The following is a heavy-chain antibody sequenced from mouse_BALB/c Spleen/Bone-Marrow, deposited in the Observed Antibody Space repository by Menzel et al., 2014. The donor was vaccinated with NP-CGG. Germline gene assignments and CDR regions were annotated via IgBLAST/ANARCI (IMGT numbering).Heavy chain of an antibody. D-gene: IGHD2-12*01. V-gene: IGHV1S81*02. CDR2: INPSNGGT. Sequence: VQLVESGAELVKPGASVKLSCKASGYTFTSYYMRWVKQRPGQGLEWIGEINPSNGGTNFNEKFKSKATLTADKSSSTAYMSLSSLTSEDSAVYYCTRSRRAMDHWGQGTSVTVSS. CDR3: TRSRRAMDH. J-gene: IGHJ4*01. CDR1: GYTFTSYY.